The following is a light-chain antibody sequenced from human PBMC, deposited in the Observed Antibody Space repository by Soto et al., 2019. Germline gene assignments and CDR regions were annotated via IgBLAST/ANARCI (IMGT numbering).Light chain of an antibody. CDR3: GSWDSSLSAYV. CDR1: SSDIGGYDF. CDR2: EVT. J-gene: IGLJ1*01. V-gene: IGLV2-8*01. Sequence: QSVLTQPPSASGSPGQSVTISCTGSSSDIGGYDFVSWYQQHPGKVPKLLIYEVTKRPSGIPDRFSGSKSGTSATLGITGFQTGDEADYYCGSWDSSLSAYVFATGTKLTVL.